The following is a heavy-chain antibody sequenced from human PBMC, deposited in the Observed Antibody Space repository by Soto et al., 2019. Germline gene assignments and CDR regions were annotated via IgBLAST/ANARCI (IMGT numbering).Heavy chain of an antibody. J-gene: IGHJ4*02. CDR2: IIPILGIA. CDR1: AGTFSSYT. Sequence: QVQLVQSGAEVKKPGSSVKVSCKASAGTFSSYTISWVRQAPGQGLEWMGRIIPILGIANYAQKFQARVTITADKSTSTAYMERSSLRSEATAVYYCARGLAGDVKTAFGSWGQGTLVTVSS. V-gene: IGHV1-69*02. CDR3: ARGLAGDVKTAFGS.